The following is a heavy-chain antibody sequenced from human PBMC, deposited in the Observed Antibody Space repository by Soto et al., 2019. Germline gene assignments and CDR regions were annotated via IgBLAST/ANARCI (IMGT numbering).Heavy chain of an antibody. Sequence: KPGGSLRLSCAASGFTFSAAWLTWVRQAPGKGLEWVGRIKTKGDGGTADYAAPVKGRFTISRDDSKNTMYLEMNSLKTEDTAIYYCTSTLGYWGQGTLVTVSS. CDR2: IKTKGDGGTA. D-gene: IGHD7-27*01. CDR3: TSTLGY. V-gene: IGHV3-15*01. CDR1: GFTFSAAW. J-gene: IGHJ4*02.